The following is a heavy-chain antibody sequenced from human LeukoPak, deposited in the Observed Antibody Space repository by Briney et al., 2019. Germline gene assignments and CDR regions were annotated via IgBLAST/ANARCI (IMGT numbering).Heavy chain of an antibody. J-gene: IGHJ4*02. CDR3: ARDRRAYCSGGSCYSPLDY. CDR1: GGTFSSYA. Sequence: GASVKVSCKASGGTFSSYAISWVRLAPGQGLEWMGVIIPIFGTANYAQKFQGRVTITADESTSTAYMELSSLRSEDTAVYYCARDRRAYCSGGSCYSPLDYWGQGTLVTVSS. D-gene: IGHD2-15*01. CDR2: IIPIFGTA. V-gene: IGHV1-69*13.